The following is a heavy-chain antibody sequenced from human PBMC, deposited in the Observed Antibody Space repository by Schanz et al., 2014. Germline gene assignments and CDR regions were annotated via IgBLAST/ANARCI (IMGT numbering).Heavy chain of an antibody. D-gene: IGHD1-26*01. CDR2: ISSSGRTR. Sequence: QVQLVKSGGGLVKPGGSLRLSCAASGFNFSDYYMSWIRQAPGKGLEWVSYISSSGRTRYYADSVKGRFTISRDNAKISLYLQMNSLRAEDTAVYYCARDPIVGPTFDYWGQGTLVTVSS. V-gene: IGHV3-11*01. J-gene: IGHJ4*02. CDR1: GFNFSDYY. CDR3: ARDPIVGPTFDY.